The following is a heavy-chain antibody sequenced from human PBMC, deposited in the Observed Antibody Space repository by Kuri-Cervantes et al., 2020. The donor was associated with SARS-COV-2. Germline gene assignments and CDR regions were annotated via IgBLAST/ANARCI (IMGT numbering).Heavy chain of an antibody. CDR2: ISGISTYI. CDR1: GFTFSDYS. D-gene: IGHD4-23*01. V-gene: IGHV3-21*01. CDR3: ARNRVVSPSRFQH. J-gene: IGHJ1*01. Sequence: GGSLRLSCAASGFTFSDYSMNWVRQAPGKGLQWVSSISGISTYIYYADSVKGRFTISRVNAKNSLFLQMNSLRADDTAVYYCARNRVVSPSRFQHWGQGTLVTVSS.